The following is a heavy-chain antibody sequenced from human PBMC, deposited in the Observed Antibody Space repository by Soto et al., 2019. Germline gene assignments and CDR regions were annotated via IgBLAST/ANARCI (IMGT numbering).Heavy chain of an antibody. CDR2: IGAADDP. CDR1: GFSFGNYD. J-gene: IGHJ6*02. V-gene: IGHV3-13*05. Sequence: PGGSLRLSCAASGFSFGNYDLHWVRQATGKGLEWVSAIGAADDPYYRASVKGRFTVSRDNAQKSLYLQMNNLRAEDTAIYYCARAYSCRLPLRAEYFYAMDFWGRGTTVTVSS. CDR3: ARAYSCRLPLRAEYFYAMDF. D-gene: IGHD2-15*01.